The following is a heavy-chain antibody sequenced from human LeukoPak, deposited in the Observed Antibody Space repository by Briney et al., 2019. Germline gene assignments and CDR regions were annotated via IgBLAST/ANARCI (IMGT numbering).Heavy chain of an antibody. D-gene: IGHD3-22*01. CDR2: INHSGST. V-gene: IGHV4-34*01. CDR3: ARAGDYYDSSTFSATINS. CDR1: GGSFSGYY. Sequence: SETLSLTCAVYGGSFSGYYWSWIRQPPGKGLEWVGEINHSGSTNYNPSLKSRVTISVDTSKNQFSLNLSSVTAADTAVYYCARAGDYYDSSTFSATINSWGQGTLVTVSS. J-gene: IGHJ4*02.